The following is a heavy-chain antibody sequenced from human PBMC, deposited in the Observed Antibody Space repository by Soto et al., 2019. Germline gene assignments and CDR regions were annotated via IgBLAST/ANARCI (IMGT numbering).Heavy chain of an antibody. D-gene: IGHD2-2*01. J-gene: IGHJ5*02. CDR3: TSSFEYCISTSCYEHWFDP. Sequence: GGSLRLSCTASGFTFGDYAMSWFRQAPGKGLEWVGFIRSKAYGGTTEYAASVKGRFTISRDDSKSIAYLQMNSLKTEDTAVYYCTSSFEYCISTSCYEHWFDPWGQGTLVTVSS. V-gene: IGHV3-49*03. CDR1: GFTFGDYA. CDR2: IRSKAYGGTT.